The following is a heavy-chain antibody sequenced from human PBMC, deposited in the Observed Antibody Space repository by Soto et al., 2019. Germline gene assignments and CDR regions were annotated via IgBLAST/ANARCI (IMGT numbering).Heavy chain of an antibody. D-gene: IGHD1-26*01. CDR2: VNEDGSEK. V-gene: IGHV3-7*01. J-gene: IGHJ4*02. CDR3: AKCGGAGSDY. Sequence: EVQLVESGGGLVQPGGSLRLSCAASGFAISSYYMSWVRQAQGKGLEWVANVNEDGSEKYYVDSVKGRFTVSRDNAKKSLYLQMNSLRVEDTAVYYCAKCGGAGSDYWGQGTLVTVSS. CDR1: GFAISSYY.